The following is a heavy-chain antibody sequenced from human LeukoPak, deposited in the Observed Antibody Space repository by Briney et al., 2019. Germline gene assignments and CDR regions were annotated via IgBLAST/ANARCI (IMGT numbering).Heavy chain of an antibody. CDR1: GGSISSSSYY. CDR3: ARDQGDTAMPTGVDY. Sequence: PSETLSLTCTVSGGSISSSSYYWGWIRQPPGKGLEWIGSIYYSGSTYYNPSLKSRVTISVDTSKNQFSLKLSSVTAADTAVYYCARDQGDTAMPTGVDYWGQGTLVTVSS. J-gene: IGHJ4*02. D-gene: IGHD5-18*01. V-gene: IGHV4-39*07. CDR2: IYYSGST.